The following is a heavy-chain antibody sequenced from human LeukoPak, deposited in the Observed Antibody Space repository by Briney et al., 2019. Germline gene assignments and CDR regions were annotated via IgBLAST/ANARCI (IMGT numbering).Heavy chain of an antibody. V-gene: IGHV3-74*01. D-gene: IGHD5-12*01. J-gene: IGHJ4*02. CDR1: GFTLSDYW. CDR3: ARAPQIGFSGFDKNY. CDR2: ISSDGSRI. Sequence: GGSLRLSCAASGFTLSDYWMHWVRQAPGKGLVWVSRISSDGSRIIYADSVKGRFTISRDNAKNTVYLQMNSLRADDTAVYFCARAPQIGFSGFDKNYWGQGTLVTVSS.